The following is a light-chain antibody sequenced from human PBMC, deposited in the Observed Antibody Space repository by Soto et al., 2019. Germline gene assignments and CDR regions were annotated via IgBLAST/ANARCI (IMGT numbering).Light chain of an antibody. CDR3: QQYGDWPLT. CDR1: QSVGNN. Sequence: EIVVTQSPATLSVSPGERATLSCRASQSVGNNFAWYQQKPGQAPRLLIFATSTRATGVPARFSGSGSGTEVTLPISSLQSEDFAVYYCQQYGDWPLTVGGGAKVEIE. CDR2: ATS. V-gene: IGKV3-15*01. J-gene: IGKJ4*01.